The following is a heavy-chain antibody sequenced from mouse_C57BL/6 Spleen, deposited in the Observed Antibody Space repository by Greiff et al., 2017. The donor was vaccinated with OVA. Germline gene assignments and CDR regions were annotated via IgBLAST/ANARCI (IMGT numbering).Heavy chain of an antibody. CDR3: ARKRQLIAMDY. J-gene: IGHJ4*01. CDR2: IWSGGST. V-gene: IGHV2-2*01. D-gene: IGHD3-2*02. Sequence: QVQLQQSGPGLVQPSQNLSITCTVSGFSLTSYGVHWVRQSPGKGLEWLGVIWSGGSTDYNAAFISRLSISKDNSKSQVFFKMNSLQADDTAIYDCARKRQLIAMDYWGQGTSVTVSS. CDR1: GFSLTSYG.